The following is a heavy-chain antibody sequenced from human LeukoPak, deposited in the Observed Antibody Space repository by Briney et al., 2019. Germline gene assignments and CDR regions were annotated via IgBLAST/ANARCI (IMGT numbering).Heavy chain of an antibody. CDR2: ISTSSSYI. CDR3: ARDSSNDYDFWSGYYTNYMDV. V-gene: IGHV3-21*01. J-gene: IGHJ6*03. D-gene: IGHD3-3*01. Sequence: GGSLRLSCAASGFTFSNYNMNWVRQAPGKGLEWVSSISTSSSYIYYADSVKGRFTISRDNAQNSLYLQMISLRAEDTAVYYCARDSSNDYDFWSGYYTNYMDVWGKGTTVTVSS. CDR1: GFTFSNYN.